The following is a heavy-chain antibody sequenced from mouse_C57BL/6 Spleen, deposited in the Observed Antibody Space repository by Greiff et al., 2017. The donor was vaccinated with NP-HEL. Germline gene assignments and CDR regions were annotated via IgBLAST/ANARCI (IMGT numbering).Heavy chain of an antibody. V-gene: IGHV1-59*01. D-gene: IGHD1-1*01. CDR1: GYTFTSYW. CDR2: IDPSDSYT. Sequence: VQLQQSGAELVRPGTSVKLSCKASGYTFTSYWMHWVKQRPGQGLEWIGVIDPSDSYTNYNQKFKGKATLTVDTSSSTAYMQLSSLTSEDSAVYDCSRSGFTTVVATDWYFDVWGTGTTVTVSS. CDR3: SRSGFTTVVATDWYFDV. J-gene: IGHJ1*03.